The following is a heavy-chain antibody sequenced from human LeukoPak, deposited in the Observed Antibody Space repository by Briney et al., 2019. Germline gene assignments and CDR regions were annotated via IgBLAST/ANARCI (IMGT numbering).Heavy chain of an antibody. CDR1: GGSISSSNW. V-gene: IGHV4-4*02. D-gene: IGHD6-19*01. CDR2: IYHSGST. Sequence: PSETLSLTCAVSGGSISSSNWWSCVRPPPGKGLEWIGEIYHSGSTNYNPSLKSRVTISVDKSKNQFSLKLISVTAADTAVYYCARDPKYSRGWYGYDGMDVWGQGTTVTVSS. CDR3: ARDPKYSRGWYGYDGMDV. J-gene: IGHJ6*02.